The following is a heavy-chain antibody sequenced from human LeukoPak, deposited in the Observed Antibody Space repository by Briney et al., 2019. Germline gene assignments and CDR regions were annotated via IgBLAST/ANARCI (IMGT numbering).Heavy chain of an antibody. J-gene: IGHJ4*02. D-gene: IGHD3-22*01. Sequence: SVKVSCKASGGTFSSYAISWVRQAPGQGLEWMGGIIPIFGTANYAQKFQGRVTITADESTITAYMELSSLRSEDTAVYYCARGYYYDSSGYSGFDYWGQGTLVTVSS. V-gene: IGHV1-69*01. CDR1: GGTFSSYA. CDR2: IIPIFGTA. CDR3: ARGYYYDSSGYSGFDY.